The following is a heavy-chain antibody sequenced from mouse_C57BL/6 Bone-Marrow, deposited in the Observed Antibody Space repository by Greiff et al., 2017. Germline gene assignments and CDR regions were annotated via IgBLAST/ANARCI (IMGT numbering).Heavy chain of an antibody. CDR2: IRLKSDNYAT. CDR3: TASNSYYAMDY. V-gene: IGHV6-3*01. J-gene: IGHJ4*01. CDR1: GFTFSNYW. D-gene: IGHD2-5*01. Sequence: EVQVVESGGGLVQPGGSMKLSCVASGFTFSNYWMNWVRQSPEKGLEWVAQIRLKSDNYATHYAESVKGRFTISRDDSKSSVYLKMNNLRAEDTGIYYCTASNSYYAMDYWGQGTSVTVSS.